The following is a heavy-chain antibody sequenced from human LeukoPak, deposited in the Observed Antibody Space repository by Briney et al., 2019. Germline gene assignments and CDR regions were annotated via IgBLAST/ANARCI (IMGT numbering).Heavy chain of an antibody. J-gene: IGHJ4*02. CDR1: GYSFTSYW. Sequence: GESLKISCKCSGYSFTSYWNGWVRQLPGKGLEWIGIIYHGDSDTGYSPSFQGQVTISADKSITTAYLKWSSLKASDTAMYYCARLSEEAARADYWGQGTLVTVSS. CDR3: ARLSEEAARADY. V-gene: IGHV5-51*01. D-gene: IGHD6-6*01. CDR2: IYHGDSDT.